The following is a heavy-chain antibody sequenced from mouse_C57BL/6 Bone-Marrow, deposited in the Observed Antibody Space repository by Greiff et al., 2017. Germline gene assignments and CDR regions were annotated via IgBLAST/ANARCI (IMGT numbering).Heavy chain of an antibody. CDR1: GFSFNTYA. V-gene: IGHV10-1*01. CDR3: VANWHYAMDY. D-gene: IGHD4-1*01. CDR2: IRSKSNNYAT. J-gene: IGHJ4*01. Sequence: EVKLVESGGGLVQPKGSLKLSCAASGFSFNTYAMNWVRQAPGKGLEWVARIRSKSNNYATYYADSVKDRFTISRDDSESMLYLQMNNLKTEDTAMYYCVANWHYAMDYWGQGTSVTVSS.